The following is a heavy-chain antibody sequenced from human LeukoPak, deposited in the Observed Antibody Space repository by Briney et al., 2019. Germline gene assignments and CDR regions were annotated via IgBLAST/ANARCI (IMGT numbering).Heavy chain of an antibody. V-gene: IGHV4-39*01. D-gene: IGHD3-22*01. CDR2: SYYSGST. CDR3: ARHFGVVVVITTAFDI. CDR1: GGSISSSSYY. J-gene: IGHJ3*02. Sequence: SETLSLTCTVSGGSISSSSYYWGWIRQPPGKGLELIGSSYYSGSTYYNPSLKSRVTISVDTSKNPFSLKLSYVTAADTAVYYCARHFGVVVVITTAFDIWGQGTMVTVSS.